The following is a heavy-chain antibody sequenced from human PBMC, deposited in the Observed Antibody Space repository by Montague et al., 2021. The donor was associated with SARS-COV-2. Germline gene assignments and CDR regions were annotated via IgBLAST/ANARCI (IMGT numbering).Heavy chain of an antibody. Sequence: SLRLSCAASGFTFSSYAMTWVRQTPGKGLEWVSVIYSGGSSTYYADSVKGRFTISRDNSKNTLYLEMNSLRAEDTAVYYCAKVTYYDILTGSIPFRYYFDYWGQGTLVTVSS. D-gene: IGHD3-9*01. CDR2: IYSGGSST. J-gene: IGHJ4*02. V-gene: IGHV3-23*03. CDR3: AKVTYYDILTGSIPFRYYFDY. CDR1: GFTFSSYA.